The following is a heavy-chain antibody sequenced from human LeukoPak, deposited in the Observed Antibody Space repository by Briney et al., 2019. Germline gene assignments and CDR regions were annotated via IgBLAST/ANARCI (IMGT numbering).Heavy chain of an antibody. V-gene: IGHV4-34*01. D-gene: IGHD6-19*01. J-gene: IGHJ5*02. CDR1: GGSLSGYY. Sequence: PSETLSLTCAVYGGSLSGYYWNWIRQPPGKGLEWIGEINHSGSTNYNPSLKSRVTISVDTSKNQFSLKLSSVTAADTAVYYCARHSSVRNWFDPWGQGTLVTVSS. CDR3: ARHSSVRNWFDP. CDR2: INHSGST.